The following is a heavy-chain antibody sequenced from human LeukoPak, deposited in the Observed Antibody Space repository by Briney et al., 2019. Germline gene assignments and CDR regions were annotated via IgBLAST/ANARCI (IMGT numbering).Heavy chain of an antibody. CDR2: ISGSGGST. Sequence: GGSLRLSCAASGFTFSSYGMSWVRQAPGKGLEWVSAISGSGGSTYYADSVKGRFTISRDNSKNTLYLQMNSLRAEDTAVYYCAKGSTELWLSTFFDYWGQGTLVTVSS. CDR3: AKGSTELWLSTFFDY. CDR1: GFTFSSYG. J-gene: IGHJ4*02. V-gene: IGHV3-23*01. D-gene: IGHD5-18*01.